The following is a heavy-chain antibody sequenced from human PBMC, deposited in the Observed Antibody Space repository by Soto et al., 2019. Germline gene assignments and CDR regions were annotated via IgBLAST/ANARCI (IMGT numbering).Heavy chain of an antibody. Sequence: GGSLRLSCAASGFTFSSYGMHWVRQAPGKGLEWVAVIWYDGSNKYYADSVKGRFTISRDNSKNTLYLQMNSLRAEDTAVYYCARDSRPMIRYPIDYWGQGTLVTVSS. CDR2: IWYDGSNK. J-gene: IGHJ4*02. CDR1: GFTFSSYG. V-gene: IGHV3-33*01. D-gene: IGHD6-6*01. CDR3: ARDSRPMIRYPIDY.